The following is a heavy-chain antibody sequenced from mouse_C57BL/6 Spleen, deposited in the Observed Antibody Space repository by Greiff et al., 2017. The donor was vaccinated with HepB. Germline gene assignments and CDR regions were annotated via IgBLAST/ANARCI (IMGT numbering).Heavy chain of an antibody. CDR3: ARRDSSGYDAMDY. CDR2: ISSGGSYT. V-gene: IGHV5-6*01. Sequence: EVQRVESGGDLVKPGGSLKLSCAASGFTFSSYGMSWVRQTPDKRLEWVATISSGGSYTYYPDSVKGRFTISRDNAKNTLYLQMSSLKSEDTAMYYCARRDSSGYDAMDYWGPGTSVTVSS. D-gene: IGHD3-2*02. J-gene: IGHJ4*01. CDR1: GFTFSSYG.